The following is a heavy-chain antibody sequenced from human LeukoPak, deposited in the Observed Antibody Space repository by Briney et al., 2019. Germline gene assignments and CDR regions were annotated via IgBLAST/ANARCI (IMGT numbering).Heavy chain of an antibody. CDR3: ARGAGYYDSDGLPSYNWFDP. V-gene: IGHV4-59*01. CDR2: IYYSGST. J-gene: IGHJ5*02. Sequence: SETLSLTCTVSADSISSYYWSWIRQPPGKGLEWIGYIYYSGSTDYNPSLKSRVTISVDTSKKQFSLKLSSVTAADTAVYYCARGAGYYDSDGLPSYNWFDPWSQGTLVTVSS. D-gene: IGHD3-22*01. CDR1: ADSISSYY.